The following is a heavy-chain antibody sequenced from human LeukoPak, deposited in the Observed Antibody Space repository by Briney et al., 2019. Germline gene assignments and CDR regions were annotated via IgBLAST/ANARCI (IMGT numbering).Heavy chain of an antibody. Sequence: GGSLRLSCAASGFTLSSYSMNWVRQAPGKGLEWVSSISSSSSNIYYTDSLKGRFTISRDNTKNSLYLQMNSLRAEDTAVYYCARVRSGSYSDYWGQGTLVTVSS. J-gene: IGHJ4*02. CDR2: ISSSSSNI. V-gene: IGHV3-21*01. CDR3: ARVRSGSYSDY. D-gene: IGHD1-26*01. CDR1: GFTLSSYS.